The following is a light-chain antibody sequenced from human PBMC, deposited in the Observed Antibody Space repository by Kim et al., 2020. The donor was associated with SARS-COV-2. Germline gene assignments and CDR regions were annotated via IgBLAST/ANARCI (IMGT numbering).Light chain of an antibody. CDR1: SSNIGKNA. Sequence: QSVLTQPPSVSGAPRQRVTISCSGSSSNIGKNAVNWYQQLPGKAPKLLIYFDDLRPSGVSDRFSGSKSGTSASLAISGLQSEDEADYYCEAWDDRVNGRVFGGGTQLTVL. V-gene: IGLV1-36*01. J-gene: IGLJ3*02. CDR2: FDD. CDR3: EAWDDRVNGRV.